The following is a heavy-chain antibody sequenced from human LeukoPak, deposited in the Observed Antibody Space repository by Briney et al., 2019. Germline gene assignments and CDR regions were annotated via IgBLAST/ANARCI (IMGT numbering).Heavy chain of an antibody. J-gene: IGHJ4*02. CDR3: ARSYAHDY. Sequence: SETLSLTCAVYGGSFSGDYWSWIRQPPGKGLEWIGEINHSGCTNYNPSLKSRVTISVDTSKNQFSLKLSSVTAADTAVYYCARSYAHDYWGQGTLVTVSS. V-gene: IGHV4-34*01. D-gene: IGHD2-2*01. CDR1: GGSFSGDY. CDR2: INHSGCT.